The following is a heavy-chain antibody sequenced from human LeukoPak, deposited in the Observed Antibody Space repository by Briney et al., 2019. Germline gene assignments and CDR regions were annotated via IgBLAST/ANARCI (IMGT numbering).Heavy chain of an antibody. CDR2: ITWNGGRT. J-gene: IGHJ4*02. V-gene: IGHV3-43D*03. Sequence: GGSLRLSCAASGFTFDDYAMHWVRQAPGRGLEWVSLITWNGGRTYYADSAKGRFTISRDNSRNSLYLQMNGLRAEDTALYYCAKDARNYFDYWGQGTLVTVSS. CDR3: AKDARNYFDY. CDR1: GFTFDDYA.